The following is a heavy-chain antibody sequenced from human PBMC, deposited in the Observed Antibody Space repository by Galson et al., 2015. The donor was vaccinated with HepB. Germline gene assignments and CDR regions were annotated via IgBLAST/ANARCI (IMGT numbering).Heavy chain of an antibody. V-gene: IGHV1-69*13. J-gene: IGHJ5*02. Sequence: SVKVSCKASGGTFSSYAISWVRQAPGQGLEWMGGIIPIFGTANYAQKFQGRVTITADESTSTAYMELSSLRSEDTAAYYCASWEQLVGGNWFDPWGQGTLVTVSS. CDR1: GGTFSSYA. CDR3: ASWEQLVGGNWFDP. D-gene: IGHD6-13*01. CDR2: IIPIFGTA.